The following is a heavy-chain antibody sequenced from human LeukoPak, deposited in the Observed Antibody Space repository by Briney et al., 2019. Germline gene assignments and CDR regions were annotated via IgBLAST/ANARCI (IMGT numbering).Heavy chain of an antibody. CDR1: GYTLTELS. CDR2: FNPEDGET. CDR3: ATGPGLFGLVPPLGY. Sequence: ASVKVSCKVSGYTLTELSMHWVRQAPGQGLEWMGGFNPEDGETIYAQKFQGRVTMTEDTSTDTAYMELSSLRSEDTAVYYCATGPGLFGLVPPLGYWGQGTLVTVSS. V-gene: IGHV1-24*01. D-gene: IGHD3/OR15-3a*01. J-gene: IGHJ4*02.